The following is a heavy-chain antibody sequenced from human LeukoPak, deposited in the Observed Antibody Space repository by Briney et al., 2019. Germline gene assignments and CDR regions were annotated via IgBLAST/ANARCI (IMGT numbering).Heavy chain of an antibody. D-gene: IGHD5-12*01. CDR3: ARSAGIAATIVLGY. Sequence: GGSLRLSCAASGFTFSSYWMSWVRQAPGKGLEWVSLIFSGGSTYYADSVKGRFTIYRDNSKNTLYLQMNSLRAEDTAVYYCARSAGIAATIVLGYWGQGTLVTVSS. V-gene: IGHV3-66*01. J-gene: IGHJ4*02. CDR1: GFTFSSYW. CDR2: IFSGGST.